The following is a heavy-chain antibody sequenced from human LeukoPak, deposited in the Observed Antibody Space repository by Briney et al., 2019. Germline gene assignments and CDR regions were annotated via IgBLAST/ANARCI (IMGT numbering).Heavy chain of an antibody. D-gene: IGHD5-18*01. V-gene: IGHV4-59*01. CDR1: GGSISSYY. Sequence: KPSETLSLTCTVSGGSISSYYWSWLRHPPGKGLEWIGYIYYSGSTNYNPSLKSRVTISVDTSKNQFSLKLSSVTAADTAVYYCAREEIRGYSYGYIWGQGTMVTVSS. J-gene: IGHJ3*02. CDR3: AREEIRGYSYGYI. CDR2: IYYSGST.